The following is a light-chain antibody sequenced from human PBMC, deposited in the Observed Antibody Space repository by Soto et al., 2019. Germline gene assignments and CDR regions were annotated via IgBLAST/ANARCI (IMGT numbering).Light chain of an antibody. CDR3: QQRGIWPPT. Sequence: EIVLTQSPATLSLSPGERATLSCRASQSVSIYLAWYQQKPGQAPRLLIYDSSNRATGIPARFSSSGSGTDFSITIGSLEPEDCGVYYCQQRGIWPPTFGQGTKLEIK. V-gene: IGKV3-11*01. CDR2: DSS. J-gene: IGKJ2*01. CDR1: QSVSIY.